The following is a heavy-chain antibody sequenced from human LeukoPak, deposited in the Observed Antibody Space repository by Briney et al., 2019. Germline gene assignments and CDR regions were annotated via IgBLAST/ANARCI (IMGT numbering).Heavy chain of an antibody. CDR3: ARLSIAALSSPDY. CDR1: GDSISSHY. CDR2: IYYSGST. Sequence: PSETLSLTCTVSGDSISSHYWSWIRQPPGKGLEWMGYIYYSGSTNYNPSLKSRVAMSVDTSKNQFSLKLRSVTAADTAVYSCARLSIAALSSPDYWGQGTLVTVSS. J-gene: IGHJ4*02. V-gene: IGHV4-59*11. D-gene: IGHD6-6*01.